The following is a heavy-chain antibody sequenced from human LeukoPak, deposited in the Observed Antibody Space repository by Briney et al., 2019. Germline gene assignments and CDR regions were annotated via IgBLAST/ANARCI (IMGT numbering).Heavy chain of an antibody. J-gene: IGHJ4*02. CDR2: IHPISGAT. V-gene: IGHV1-2*02. CDR1: GYTFTGYC. D-gene: IGHD6-6*01. Sequence: ASVKVSCKTSGYTFTGYCMHWVRQAPGQGLEWMGWIHPISGATNYAPRFQDRVTMTRDTSISTAYMELSRLISDDMAVYYCARDLEASSSLDYWGQGTLATVSS. CDR3: ARDLEASSSLDY.